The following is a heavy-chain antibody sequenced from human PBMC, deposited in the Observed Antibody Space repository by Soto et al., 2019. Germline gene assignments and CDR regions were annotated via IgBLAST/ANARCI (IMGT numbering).Heavy chain of an antibody. CDR2: IYHRGTT. V-gene: IGHV4-38-2*01. J-gene: IGHJ5*02. D-gene: IGHD3-16*01. Sequence: SETLSLTCAVSGDSISSGSYWSWIRQPPGKGLEWIGSIYHRGTTYYNPSLKSRVSISVDTSNIQFSLKLSSVTAADTAVYYCARAEGGDYVWGSFPPNWLDPWGQGNMVTVYS. CDR3: ARAEGGDYVWGSFPPNWLDP. CDR1: GDSISSGSY.